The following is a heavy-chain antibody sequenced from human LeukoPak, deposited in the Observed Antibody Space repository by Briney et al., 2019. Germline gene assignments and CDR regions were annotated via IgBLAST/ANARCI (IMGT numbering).Heavy chain of an antibody. CDR1: GYTFTSYG. CDR3: ARDKDRGSYYYYGMDV. Sequence: ASVKVSCKASGYTFTSYGISWVRQAPGQGLEWMGWISPYNGSTNYAQKLQGRVTMTTDTSTSTAYMELRSLRSDDTAVYYCARDKDRGSYYYYGMDVWGQGTTVTVSS. J-gene: IGHJ6*02. CDR2: ISPYNGST. V-gene: IGHV1-18*01. D-gene: IGHD2-15*01.